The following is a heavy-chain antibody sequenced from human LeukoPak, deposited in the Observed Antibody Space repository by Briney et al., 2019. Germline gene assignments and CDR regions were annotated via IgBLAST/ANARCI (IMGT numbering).Heavy chain of an antibody. D-gene: IGHD6-19*01. V-gene: IGHV4-39*07. J-gene: IGHJ4*02. CDR1: GDSISSSSYY. CDR2: IFYSGST. CDR3: ARDKEWLAPFDY. Sequence: SEILSLTCTVSGDSISSSSYYWGWIRQPPGKGLEWIGSIFYSGSTYYNPSLKSRITISLDTSKNQFSLKLRSVTAADTAVYYCARDKEWLAPFDYWGQGTLVTVSS.